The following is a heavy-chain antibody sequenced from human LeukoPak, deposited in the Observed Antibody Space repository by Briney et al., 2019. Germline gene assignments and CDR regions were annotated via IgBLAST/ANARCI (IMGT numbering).Heavy chain of an antibody. J-gene: IGHJ6*02. CDR3: ARDRRVLTTVTPPYYYYGMDV. CDR1: GYTFTSYG. D-gene: IGHD4-17*01. CDR2: ISAYNGNT. Sequence: GSVKVSCKASGYTFTSYGISWVRQAPGQGLEWMGWISAYNGNTNYAQKLQGRGTMTTDTSTSTAYMELRSLRSDDTAVYYCARDRRVLTTVTPPYYYYGMDVWGQGTTVTVSS. V-gene: IGHV1-18*01.